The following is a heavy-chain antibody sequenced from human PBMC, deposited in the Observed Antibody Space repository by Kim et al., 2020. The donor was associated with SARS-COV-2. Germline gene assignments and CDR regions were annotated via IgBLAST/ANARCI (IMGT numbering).Heavy chain of an antibody. CDR3: ASLGLMFGVEPDRWFDP. V-gene: IGHV3-21*01. J-gene: IGHJ5*02. Sequence: SVKGRFPISRDNAKNSLYLQMTSLRAEDTAVYYCASLGLMFGVEPDRWFDPWGQGTLVTVSS. D-gene: IGHD3-3*02.